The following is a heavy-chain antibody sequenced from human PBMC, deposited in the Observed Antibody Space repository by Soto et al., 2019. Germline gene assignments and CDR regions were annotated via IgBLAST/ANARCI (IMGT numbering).Heavy chain of an antibody. CDR2: IIPTFGTA. D-gene: IGHD6-19*01. V-gene: IGHV1-69*06. Sequence: QVQLVQSEAEMREPGSSVKVSCKSSGGTFSSSAINWLRQAPGQGPEWMGGIIPTFGTANYIEKFRGRVTITADTSTSTAYMGVSSLTSEDTAMYFCARSETAGHRGFDIWGQGTMVTVSS. J-gene: IGHJ3*02. CDR3: ARSETAGHRGFDI. CDR1: GGTFSSSA.